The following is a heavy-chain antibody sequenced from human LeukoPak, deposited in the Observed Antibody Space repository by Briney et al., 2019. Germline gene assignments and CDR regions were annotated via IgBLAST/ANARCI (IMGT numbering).Heavy chain of an antibody. Sequence: PSETLSLTCAVYGGSFSGHYWSWIRQPPGKGLEWIGEINHGGSTTYNPSLKSRVTISVDTSKGQYSLKVTSVTAADTAVYYCARDGRCCSSTNCYGGEGWFDPWGQGTLVTVSS. J-gene: IGHJ5*02. V-gene: IGHV4-34*01. D-gene: IGHD2-2*01. CDR1: GGSFSGHY. CDR2: INHGGST. CDR3: ARDGRCCSSTNCYGGEGWFDP.